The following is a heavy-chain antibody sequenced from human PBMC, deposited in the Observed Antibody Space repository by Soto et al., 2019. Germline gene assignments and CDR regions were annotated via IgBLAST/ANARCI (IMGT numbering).Heavy chain of an antibody. CDR1: GGSFTGYY. V-gene: IGHV4-34*01. D-gene: IGHD1-7*01. Sequence: TSETLSHTCAVSGGSFTGYYWSWIRQPPGKGLEWIGEINHSGSTNYNPSLKSRVTISVDTSKNQFSLKLSSVTAADTAVYYCARVAITGTTSDYYYGMDVWGQGTTVT. J-gene: IGHJ6*02. CDR2: INHSGST. CDR3: ARVAITGTTSDYYYGMDV.